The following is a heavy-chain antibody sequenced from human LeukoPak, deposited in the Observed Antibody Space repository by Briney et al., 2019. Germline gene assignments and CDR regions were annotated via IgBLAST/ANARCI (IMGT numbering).Heavy chain of an antibody. CDR1: GYSFDRYG. CDR2: IGAFNGNT. Sequence: GSSVKVSCKASGYSFDRYGISWVRQAPGQGLEGLGWIGAFNGNTNFAQKLQGRVTMTADTSTTTAYMELRSLSSDDTDVYYCARDFLSYDGSENHFEDTFDIWGQGTMVTVSS. V-gene: IGHV1-18*04. J-gene: IGHJ3*02. CDR3: ARDFLSYDGSENHFEDTFDI. D-gene: IGHD3-22*01.